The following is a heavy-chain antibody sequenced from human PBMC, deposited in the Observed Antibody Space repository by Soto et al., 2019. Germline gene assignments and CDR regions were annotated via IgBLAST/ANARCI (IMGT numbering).Heavy chain of an antibody. V-gene: IGHV3-30-3*01. CDR1: VFTFISYA. J-gene: IGHJ3*02. Sequence: GWSLRLSCAASVFTFISYAMHWVRQDPGKGLEWVAVISYDGSNKYYADSVKGRFTISRDNSKNTLYLQMNSLRAEDTAVYYCARVSKIRRDGYKNGAFDIWGQGTMVTVSS. CDR2: ISYDGSNK. CDR3: ARVSKIRRDGYKNGAFDI. D-gene: IGHD5-12*01.